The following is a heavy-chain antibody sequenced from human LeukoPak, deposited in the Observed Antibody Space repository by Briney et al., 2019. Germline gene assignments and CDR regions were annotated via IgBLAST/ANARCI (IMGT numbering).Heavy chain of an antibody. J-gene: IGHJ4*02. V-gene: IGHV1-69*04. D-gene: IGHD4-17*01. CDR2: IIPILGIA. CDR3: ARARSVTTPYFDY. Sequence: SVKVSCKASGGTFSSYAISWVRQAPGQGLEWMGMIIPILGIANYAQKFQGRVTITADKSTSTAYMELSSLRSEDTAVYYCARARSVTTPYFDYWGQGTLVTVSS. CDR1: GGTFSSYA.